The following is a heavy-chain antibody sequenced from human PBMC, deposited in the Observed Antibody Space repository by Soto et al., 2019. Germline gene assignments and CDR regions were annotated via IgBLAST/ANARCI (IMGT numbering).Heavy chain of an antibody. D-gene: IGHD6-13*01. CDR1: GGSISSFAYY. Sequence: SETLSLTCTVSGGSISSFAYYWSWIRQAPDRGLEWIGHIYNGGATYSNPSLKSRATISVDTSKTQFSLNLNSVNAADTAVYYCARAAMGGSSWPFDYWGQGTLVTVSS. V-gene: IGHV4-30-4*01. CDR2: IYNGGAT. CDR3: ARAAMGGSSWPFDY. J-gene: IGHJ4*02.